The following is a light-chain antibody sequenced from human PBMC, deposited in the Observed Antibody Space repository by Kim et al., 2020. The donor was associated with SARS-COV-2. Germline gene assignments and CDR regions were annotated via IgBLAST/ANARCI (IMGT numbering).Light chain of an antibody. V-gene: IGLV1-44*01. J-gene: IGLJ3*02. Sequence: GQRVTISCSGGRSNIGSNVVSCYQQLPGTAPKLLIYSNDYRPSGVPDRFSGSKSGTSASLDISGLQSEDEADYYCAAWDDSLNGSVFGGGTQLTVL. CDR1: RSNIGSNV. CDR3: AAWDDSLNGSV. CDR2: SND.